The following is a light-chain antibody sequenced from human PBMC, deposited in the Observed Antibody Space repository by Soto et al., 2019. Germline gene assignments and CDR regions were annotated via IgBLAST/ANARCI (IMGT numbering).Light chain of an antibody. V-gene: IGKV3-20*01. J-gene: IGKJ1*01. CDR2: DTS. CDR3: QQYGASPWT. Sequence: EIVLTQSPATLSVSPGDRATLSCRASQSINSNLAWYQQQPGQAPRLLIYDTSTRATGIPDRFSGSGSGTDFTLTISRLEPEDFAVYHCQQYGASPWTFGQGTKVDIK. CDR1: QSINSN.